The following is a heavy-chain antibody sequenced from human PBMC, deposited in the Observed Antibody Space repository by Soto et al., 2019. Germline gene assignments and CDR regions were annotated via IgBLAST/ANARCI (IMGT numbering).Heavy chain of an antibody. CDR1: GFTFSSYG. D-gene: IGHD2-15*01. CDR2: ISYDGSNK. Sequence: GGSLRLSCAASGFTFSSYGMHWVRQAPGKGLEWVAVISYDGSNKYYADSVKGRFTISRDNAKNSVYLQINSLRAEDTAVYFCARDCSGGSCYPGMDVWGQGTTVTVSS. V-gene: IGHV3-30*03. CDR3: ARDCSGGSCYPGMDV. J-gene: IGHJ6*02.